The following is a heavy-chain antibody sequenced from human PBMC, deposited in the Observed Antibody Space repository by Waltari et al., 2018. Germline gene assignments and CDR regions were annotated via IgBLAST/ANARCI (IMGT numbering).Heavy chain of an antibody. J-gene: IGHJ4*02. D-gene: IGHD4-17*01. Sequence: EVQLLESGGGLVQPGGSLRLSCAASGFTFSSYAMRWVRRAPGKGLEWVSAISGSGGSTYYADSVKGRFTISRDNSKNTLYLQMNSLRAEDTAVYYCAKALIATVAVFDYWGQGTLVTVSS. CDR3: AKALIATVAVFDY. CDR2: ISGSGGST. CDR1: GFTFSSYA. V-gene: IGHV3-23*01.